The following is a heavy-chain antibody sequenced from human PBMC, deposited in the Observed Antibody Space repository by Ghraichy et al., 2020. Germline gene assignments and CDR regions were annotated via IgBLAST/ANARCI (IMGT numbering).Heavy chain of an antibody. V-gene: IGHV3-15*01. D-gene: IGHD1-26*01. Sequence: GESLNISCTASGFTFRKAWMRWVRQAPGKGLEWVGLIKSNTDGGTTDYAAPVKGRFTISRDDSKNTLFLQMNSLKTEDTAVYYCNTGSPLYSGSYLDAFDIWGQGTMVTVSS. CDR2: IKSNTDGGTT. CDR1: GFTFRKAW. J-gene: IGHJ3*02. CDR3: NTGSPLYSGSYLDAFDI.